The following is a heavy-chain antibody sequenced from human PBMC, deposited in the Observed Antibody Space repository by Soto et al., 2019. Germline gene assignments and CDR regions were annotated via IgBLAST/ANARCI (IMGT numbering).Heavy chain of an antibody. CDR3: AKGLWGPYCSSTSCYARLDY. D-gene: IGHD2-2*01. CDR2: ISYDGSNK. J-gene: IGHJ4*02. Sequence: GGSLRLSCAASGFTFSSYGMHWVRQAPGKGLEWVAVISYDGSNKYYADSVKGRFTISRDNSKNTLYLQMNSLRAEDTAVYYCAKGLWGPYCSSTSCYARLDYWGQGTLVTVSS. V-gene: IGHV3-30*18. CDR1: GFTFSSYG.